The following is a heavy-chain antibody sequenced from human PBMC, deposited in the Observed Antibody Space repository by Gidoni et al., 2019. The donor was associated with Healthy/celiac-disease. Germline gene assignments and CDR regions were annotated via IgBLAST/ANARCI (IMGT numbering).Heavy chain of an antibody. Sequence: QGQLVQFGAEGKKPGSSVKVSCKAAGGTFSSYAISWVRQAPGQGLEWMGGIVPIFGTANSAQKFQCRFTITADKSTSAAYMELSSLRSEDTAVYYCARGTVAAANYFDYWGQGTLVTVSS. D-gene: IGHD2-15*01. CDR3: ARGTVAAANYFDY. V-gene: IGHV1-69*06. CDR2: IVPIFGTA. J-gene: IGHJ4*02. CDR1: GGTFSSYA.